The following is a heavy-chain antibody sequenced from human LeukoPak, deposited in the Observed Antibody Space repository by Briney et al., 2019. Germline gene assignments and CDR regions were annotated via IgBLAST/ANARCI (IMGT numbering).Heavy chain of an antibody. Sequence: SVKVTCKSSGGTFSIYAITWVRQVPGQGLEWMGGIIPIFGTTNYAQRLQGRVTITTDEFTNTAYMELSSLRSEDSAVYYCARGGVAARAFDYWGQGTLVTVSS. CDR2: IIPIFGTT. CDR3: ARGGVAARAFDY. CDR1: GGTFSIYA. J-gene: IGHJ4*02. D-gene: IGHD6-6*01. V-gene: IGHV1-69*05.